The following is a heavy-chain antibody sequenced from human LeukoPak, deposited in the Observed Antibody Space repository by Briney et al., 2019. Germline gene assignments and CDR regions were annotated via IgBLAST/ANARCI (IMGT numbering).Heavy chain of an antibody. CDR1: GGSTSTYY. CDR2: IYYTGRT. V-gene: IGHV4-59*08. CDR3: ARHGDYGNYFYYGLDV. Sequence: SETLSLTCTVSGGSTSTYYWSWIRQPPGKELEWIGYIYYTGRTQYNPSLKSRVTISVDTSKEQFSLRLTSVTATDTAVYYCARHGDYGNYFYYGLDVWGQGTTVTVSS. D-gene: IGHD4-17*01. J-gene: IGHJ6*02.